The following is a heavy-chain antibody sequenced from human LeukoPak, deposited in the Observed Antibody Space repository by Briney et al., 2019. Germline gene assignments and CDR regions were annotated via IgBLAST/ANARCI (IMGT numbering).Heavy chain of an antibody. Sequence: GASVKVSCKASGYSFNNYAMQWVRQAPGQRLVWMGWINCGNGKTKYSEKFQGRVTITRDQSATTAYLDLSSLGSEDTAVYYCARSIWYNRQYYFDSWGQGTLVTVSS. D-gene: IGHD6-13*01. V-gene: IGHV1-3*01. J-gene: IGHJ4*02. CDR1: GYSFNNYA. CDR3: ARSIWYNRQYYFDS. CDR2: INCGNGKT.